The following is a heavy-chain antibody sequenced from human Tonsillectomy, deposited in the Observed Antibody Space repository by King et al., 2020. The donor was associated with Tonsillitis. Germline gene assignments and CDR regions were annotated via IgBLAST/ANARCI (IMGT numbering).Heavy chain of an antibody. J-gene: IGHJ4*02. CDR3: ARVSPTFLSGQGAADMEEYYFDY. CDR2: ISYVGNNK. D-gene: IGHD2-2*01. CDR1: GFIFSIYG. V-gene: IGHV3-33*05. Sequence: VQLVESGGGVVQPGRSLRLSCAASGFIFSIYGMHWVRQAPGKGLEWVAVISYVGNNKYYADSVRGRFTISRDNSKNTLYLQMDSLRAKDTAVYYCARVSPTFLSGQGAADMEEYYFDYWGQGTLVTVSS.